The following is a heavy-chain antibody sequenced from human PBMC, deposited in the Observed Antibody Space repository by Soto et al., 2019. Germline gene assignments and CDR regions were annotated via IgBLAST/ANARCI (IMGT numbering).Heavy chain of an antibody. Sequence: QVQLVQSGAEVKKPGASVKVSCQASGYTFTSYYIHWVRRAPGQGLEWMGIINPSGRTTRYAQKLQGRVTMTRDKYTSTGYMELNILTSQDTAMYYCARGGNIVSDPYTRFDPWGQGTLVTVSS. V-gene: IGHV1-46*04. CDR3: ARGGNIVSDPYTRFDP. CDR2: INPSGRTT. CDR1: GYTFTSYY. D-gene: IGHD2-21*01. J-gene: IGHJ5*02.